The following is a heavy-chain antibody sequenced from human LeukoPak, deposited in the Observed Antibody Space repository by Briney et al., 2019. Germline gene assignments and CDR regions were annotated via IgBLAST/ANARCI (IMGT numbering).Heavy chain of an antibody. CDR3: ARDGDGYNYASSYFDY. V-gene: IGHV4-39*07. CDR1: GGSISSSSYY. CDR2: IYYSGST. D-gene: IGHD5-24*01. J-gene: IGHJ4*02. Sequence: SETLSLTCTVSGGSISSSSYYWGWIRQPPGKGLEWIGSIYYSGSTYYNPSLKSRVTISVDTSKNQFSLKLSSVTAADTAVYYCARDGDGYNYASSYFDYWGQGTLVTVSS.